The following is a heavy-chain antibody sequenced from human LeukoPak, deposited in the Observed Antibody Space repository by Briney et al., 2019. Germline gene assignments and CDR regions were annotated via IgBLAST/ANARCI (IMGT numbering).Heavy chain of an antibody. CDR2: IYYSGST. CDR1: GGSISSYY. Sequence: SETLSLTCTVSGGSISSYYWSWIRQPPGKGLEWIGYIYYSGSTNYNPSLKSRVTISVDTSKNQFSLKLSSVTAADTAVYYCAGSSGWRVYFDYWGQGTLVTVSS. V-gene: IGHV4-59*01. CDR3: AGSSGWRVYFDY. J-gene: IGHJ4*02. D-gene: IGHD6-19*01.